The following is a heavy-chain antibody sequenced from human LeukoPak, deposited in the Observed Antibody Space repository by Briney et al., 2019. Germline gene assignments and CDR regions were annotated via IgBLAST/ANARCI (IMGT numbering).Heavy chain of an antibody. Sequence: GGSLRLSCAASGFTFSSYSMNWVRQAPGKGLEWVSSISSSGSYIYYADSVKGRFTISRDNAKNSLYLQMNSLRAEDTAVYYCARDSPTYYDFWSGYYVYYYYYMDVWGKGTTVTVSS. J-gene: IGHJ6*03. D-gene: IGHD3-3*01. CDR2: ISSSGSYI. CDR1: GFTFSSYS. V-gene: IGHV3-21*01. CDR3: ARDSPTYYDFWSGYYVYYYYYMDV.